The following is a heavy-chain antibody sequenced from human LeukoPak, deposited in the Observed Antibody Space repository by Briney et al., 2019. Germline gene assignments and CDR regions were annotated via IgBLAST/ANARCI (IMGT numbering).Heavy chain of an antibody. CDR3: AXXRGFLETPIGH. CDR2: INTNTGNP. D-gene: IGHD3-3*01. V-gene: IGHV7-4-1*02. CDR1: GXTFTSNA. J-gene: IGHJ4*02. Sequence: KXSGXTFTSNAMNWVRQAPGQGLEWMGWINTNTGNPTYAQGFTGRFVFSLDTSVSTAYLQISSLKAEDTAVYYCAXXRGFLETPIGHWGQGTLVTVSS.